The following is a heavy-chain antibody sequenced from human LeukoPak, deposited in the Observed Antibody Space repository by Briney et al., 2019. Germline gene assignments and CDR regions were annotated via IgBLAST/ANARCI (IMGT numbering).Heavy chain of an antibody. Sequence: ASVKVSCKASGYTLASYGISWVRQAPGQGLEWMGWISAYNGNTNYAQKLQGRVTMTTDTSTSTAYMELRSLRSDDTAVYYCARDRHSGVGYRPRENWFDPWGQGTLVTVSS. CDR2: ISAYNGNT. J-gene: IGHJ5*02. CDR3: ARDRHSGVGYRPRENWFDP. D-gene: IGHD3-10*01. CDR1: GYTLASYG. V-gene: IGHV1-18*01.